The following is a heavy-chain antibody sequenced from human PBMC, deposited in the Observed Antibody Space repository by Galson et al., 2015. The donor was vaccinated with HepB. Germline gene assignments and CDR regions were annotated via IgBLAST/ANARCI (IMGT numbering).Heavy chain of an antibody. Sequence: SLRLSCAASGFTVSSNYMSWVGQAPGKGLEWVSVIYSGGSTYYADSVKGRFTISRDNSKNTLYLQMNSLRAEDTAVYYCARDQYGSGSFDYWGQGTLVTVSS. CDR2: IYSGGST. D-gene: IGHD3-10*01. CDR3: ARDQYGSGSFDY. J-gene: IGHJ4*02. V-gene: IGHV3-66*01. CDR1: GFTVSSNY.